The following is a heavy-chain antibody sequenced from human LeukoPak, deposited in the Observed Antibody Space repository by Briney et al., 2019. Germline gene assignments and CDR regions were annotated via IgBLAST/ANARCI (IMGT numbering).Heavy chain of an antibody. CDR1: GFTFSSYS. CDR2: ISSSSSYI. CDR3: ARKIAVAGTLYYMDV. D-gene: IGHD6-19*01. Sequence: GGSLRLSCAASGFTFSSYSMNWVRQAPGKGLEWVSSISSSSSYIYYADSVKGRFTISRDNAKNSLYLQMNSLRAEGTAVYYCARKIAVAGTLYYMDVWGKGTTVTVSS. V-gene: IGHV3-21*01. J-gene: IGHJ6*03.